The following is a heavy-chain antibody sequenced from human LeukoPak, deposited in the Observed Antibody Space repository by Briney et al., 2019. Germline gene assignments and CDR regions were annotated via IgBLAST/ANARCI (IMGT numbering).Heavy chain of an antibody. CDR3: ARGGITGTTRGPTRLNDAFDI. V-gene: IGHV1-2*04. CDR2: INPNSGGT. D-gene: IGHD1-20*01. Sequence: ASVKVSCKASGYTFTSYGISWVRQAPGQGLEWMGWINPNSGGTNYAQKFQGWVTMTRDTSISTAYMELSRLRSDDTAVYYCARGGITGTTRGPTRLNDAFDIWGQGTMVTVSS. CDR1: GYTFTSYG. J-gene: IGHJ3*02.